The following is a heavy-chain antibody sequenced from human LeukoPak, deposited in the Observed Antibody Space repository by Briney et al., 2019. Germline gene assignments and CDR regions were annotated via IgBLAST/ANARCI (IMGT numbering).Heavy chain of an antibody. J-gene: IGHJ6*02. V-gene: IGHV4-34*01. CDR1: GGSFSGYY. CDR2: INHSGST. D-gene: IGHD1-7*01. Sequence: SETPSLTCAVYGGSFSGYYWSWIRQPPGKGLEWIGEINHSGSTNYNPSLKSRVTISVDTSKNQFSLKLSSVTAADTAVYYCARGGGTRSMDVWGQGTTVTVSS. CDR3: ARGGGTRSMDV.